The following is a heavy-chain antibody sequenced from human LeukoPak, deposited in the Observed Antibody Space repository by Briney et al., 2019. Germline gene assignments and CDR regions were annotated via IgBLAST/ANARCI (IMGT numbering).Heavy chain of an antibody. CDR1: GFTFSSYG. CDR3: AKDPFDY. J-gene: IGHJ4*02. V-gene: IGHV3-30*18. CDR2: ISYDGSNK. Sequence: PGRSLRLSCAASGFTFSSYGMHWVRQAPGKGLEWVAVISYDGSNKYYADSVKGRFTISRDNSKNTLYPQMNSLRAEDTAVYYCAKDPFDYWGQGTLVTVSS.